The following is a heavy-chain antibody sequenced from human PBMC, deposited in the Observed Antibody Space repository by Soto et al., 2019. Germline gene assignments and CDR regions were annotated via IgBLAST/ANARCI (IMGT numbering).Heavy chain of an antibody. Sequence: SETLSLTCTVSGGSISSGGYYWSWIRQHPGKGLEWIGYIYYSGSTYYNPSLKSRVTISVDTSKNQFSLKLSSVTAADTAVYYCASSVRYFDWLSHQNWFDPWGQGTLVTVSS. D-gene: IGHD3-9*01. CDR2: IYYSGST. V-gene: IGHV4-31*03. J-gene: IGHJ5*02. CDR1: GGSISSGGYY. CDR3: ASSVRYFDWLSHQNWFDP.